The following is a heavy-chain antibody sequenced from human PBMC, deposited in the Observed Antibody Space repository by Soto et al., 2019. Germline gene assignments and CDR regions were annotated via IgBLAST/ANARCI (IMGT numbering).Heavy chain of an antibody. CDR2: ISSSSSTI. CDR1: GFTFSSYS. Sequence: GGSLRLSCAASGFTFSSYSMNWVRQAPGKGLEWVSYISSSSSTIYYADSVKGRFTISRDNSKNTLYLQMNSLRAEDTAVYYCAKGGVDIVATTVFDYWGQGTLVTVSS. CDR3: AKGGVDIVATTVFDY. D-gene: IGHD5-12*01. J-gene: IGHJ4*02. V-gene: IGHV3-48*01.